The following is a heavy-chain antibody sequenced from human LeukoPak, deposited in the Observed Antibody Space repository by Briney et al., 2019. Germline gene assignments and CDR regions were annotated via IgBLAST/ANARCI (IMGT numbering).Heavy chain of an antibody. CDR2: TSYDGSNK. J-gene: IGHJ5*02. CDR1: GFTFSSYG. Sequence: GGSLRLSCAASGFTFSSYGMHWVRQAPGKGLEWVAVTSYDGSNKYYADSVKGRFTISRDNSKNTLYLQMNSLRAEDTAVYYCAKSIAAAGSTWGQGTLVTVSS. CDR3: AKSIAAAGST. D-gene: IGHD6-13*01. V-gene: IGHV3-30*18.